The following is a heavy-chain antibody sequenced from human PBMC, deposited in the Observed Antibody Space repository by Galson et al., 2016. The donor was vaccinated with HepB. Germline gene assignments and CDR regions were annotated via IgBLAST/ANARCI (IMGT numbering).Heavy chain of an antibody. CDR3: ARVTGNTHETYYYYAMDV. J-gene: IGHJ6*02. V-gene: IGHV4-4*02. Sequence: SETLSLTCAVSGGSISSTNYWSWVRQPPGKGLEWIGEISHSGNSNYNPSLKSRVSMSVDKSKNQFSLRLGSVTAADTALYYCARVTGNTHETYYYYAMDVWGQGTTVTVSS. CDR2: ISHSGNS. CDR1: GGSISSTNY.